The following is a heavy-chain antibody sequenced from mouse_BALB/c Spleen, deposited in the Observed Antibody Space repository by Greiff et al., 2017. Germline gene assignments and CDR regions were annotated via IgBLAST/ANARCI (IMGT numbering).Heavy chain of an antibody. J-gene: IGHJ3*01. CDR3: ARDRTTVVPTGFAY. D-gene: IGHD1-1*01. V-gene: IGHV2-9*02. Sequence: VQGVESGPGLVAPSQSLSITCTVSGFSLTSYGVHWVRQPPGKGLEWLGVIWAGGSTNYNSALMSRLSISKDNSKSQVFLKMNSLQTDDTAMYYCARDRTTVVPTGFAYWGQGTLVTVSA. CDR1: GFSLTSYG. CDR2: IWAGGST.